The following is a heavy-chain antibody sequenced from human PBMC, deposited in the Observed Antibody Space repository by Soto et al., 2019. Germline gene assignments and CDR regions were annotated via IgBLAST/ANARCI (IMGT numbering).Heavy chain of an antibody. V-gene: IGHV1-8*01. CDR2: MNPNSGNT. J-gene: IGHJ4*02. D-gene: IGHD3-16*02. CDR3: ARDGGAQTYYDYVWGSYRSYYFDY. Sequence: ASVKVSCKASGYTFTSYDINWVRQATGQGLEWMGWMNPNSGNTGYAQKFQGRVTMTRNTSISTAYMELSSLRSEDTAVYYCARDGGAQTYYDYVWGSYRSYYFDYWGQGTLVTVSS. CDR1: GYTFTSYD.